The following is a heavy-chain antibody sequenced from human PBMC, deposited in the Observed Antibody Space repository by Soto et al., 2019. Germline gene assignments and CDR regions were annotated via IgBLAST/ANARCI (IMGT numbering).Heavy chain of an antibody. D-gene: IGHD2-2*01. CDR2: ITYNGSNK. Sequence: QVQLVESGGGVVKPGRSLRLSCAASGVTFSSYGMHWVRQAPGKGLEWVAGITYNGSNKYYADSVKGRCTISRDNSKNTLYLQMNRMRAEDTAVYYCSKDPLGCGYQLRYPEMNHHGFDYWGQGTLVTVSS. CDR3: SKDPLGCGYQLRYPEMNHHGFDY. J-gene: IGHJ4*02. CDR1: GVTFSSYG. V-gene: IGHV3-30*18.